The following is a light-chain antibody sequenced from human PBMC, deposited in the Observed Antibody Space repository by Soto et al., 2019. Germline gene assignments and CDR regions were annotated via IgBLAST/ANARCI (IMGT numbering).Light chain of an antibody. CDR1: STDVGGYNY. CDR2: DVS. Sequence: QSALTQPASVSGSPGPSITISCTGTSTDVGGYNYVSWYQQHPGKAPKLRIYDVSNRPSGVSNRFSGSKSGNTASLTISGLQAEDEADYYCSSYTSSSTLVFGGGTQLTV. V-gene: IGLV2-14*01. CDR3: SSYTSSSTLV. J-gene: IGLJ2*01.